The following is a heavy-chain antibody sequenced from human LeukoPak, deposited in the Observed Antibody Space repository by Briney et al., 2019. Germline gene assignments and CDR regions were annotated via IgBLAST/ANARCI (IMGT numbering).Heavy chain of an antibody. CDR3: ARVRGIAVAGSSDY. V-gene: IGHV1-46*01. D-gene: IGHD6-19*01. CDR2: INPSGGST. CDR1: GYTFTSYY. Sequence: ASVKVSCKASGYTFTSYYMHWVRQAPGQGLEWMGIINPSGGSTSYAQKFQGRVTMTRDTSTSTAYMELRSLRSDDTAVYYCARVRGIAVAGSSDYWGQGTLVTVSS. J-gene: IGHJ4*02.